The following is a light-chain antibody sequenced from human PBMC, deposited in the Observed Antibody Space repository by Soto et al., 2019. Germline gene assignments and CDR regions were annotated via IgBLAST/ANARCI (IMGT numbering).Light chain of an antibody. CDR3: SSYTSSSTYV. Sequence: QSVLTQPPSGSGSPGQSVAISRTGTSSDVGSSNGVSWYQQPPGAAPKLMIYDVTNRPSGVPDRFSGSKSGNTASLTISGLQAEDEADYYCSSYTSSSTYVFGTGTKVTVL. V-gene: IGLV2-18*02. CDR1: SSDVGSSNG. J-gene: IGLJ1*01. CDR2: DVT.